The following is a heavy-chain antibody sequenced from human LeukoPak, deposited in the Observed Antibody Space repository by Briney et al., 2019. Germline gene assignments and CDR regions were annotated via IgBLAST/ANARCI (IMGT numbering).Heavy chain of an antibody. CDR1: GGSFSGYY. D-gene: IGHD5-18*01. J-gene: IGHJ5*02. Sequence: SETLSLTCAVYGGSFSGYYWSWIRQPPGKGLEWIGEINHSGSTNYNPSLKSRVTISVDTSKNQFSLKLSSVTAADTAVYYCTRGGTSCRRSGGYSYGCVRWFDPWGQGTLVTVSS. CDR3: TRGGTSCRRSGGYSYGCVRWFDP. CDR2: INHSGST. V-gene: IGHV4-34*01.